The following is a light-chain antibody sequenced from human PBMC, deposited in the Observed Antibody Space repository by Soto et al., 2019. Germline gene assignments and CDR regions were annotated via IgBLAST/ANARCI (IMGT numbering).Light chain of an antibody. J-gene: IGKJ1*01. CDR3: QQYNNWPWT. CDR2: GAS. Sequence: EIVMTQSPATLSVSPGERATLSCRASQSVNSDTLAWYQQKPGQAPRLLIHGASTRATGFPARFSGSGSGTDFTLTISSLQSEDFAVYYCQQYNNWPWTFGQGTKVDIK. V-gene: IGKV3-15*01. CDR1: QSVNSD.